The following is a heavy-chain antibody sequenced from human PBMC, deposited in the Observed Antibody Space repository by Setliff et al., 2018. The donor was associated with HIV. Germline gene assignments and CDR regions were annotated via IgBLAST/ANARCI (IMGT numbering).Heavy chain of an antibody. Sequence: ASVKVSCKVSGYTLTEVSIHWVRQAPGKGLEWMGWINPNSGGTNYAQKFRGRVTMTRDTSINTAHMYLSNLRSDDTAIYFCARGTDFWSGSSNFDYWGQGTQVTVSS. D-gene: IGHD3-3*01. CDR3: ARGTDFWSGSSNFDY. CDR2: INPNSGGT. V-gene: IGHV1-2*02. J-gene: IGHJ4*02. CDR1: GYTLTEVS.